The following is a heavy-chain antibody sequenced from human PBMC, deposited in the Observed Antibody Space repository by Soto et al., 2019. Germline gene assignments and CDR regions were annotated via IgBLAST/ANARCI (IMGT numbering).Heavy chain of an antibody. Sequence: QVQLQESGPGLVKPSQTLSLTCTVSGGSISSGDYYWSWIRQPPGKGLEWIGYIYYSGSTYYNPSLTXRFXISVDTSKNQFSLKLSSVPAADTAVYYCARAQGSGFLVSWGQGTLVTVSS. D-gene: IGHD3-10*01. CDR2: IYYSGST. V-gene: IGHV4-30-4*01. CDR1: GGSISSGDYY. J-gene: IGHJ4*02. CDR3: ARAQGSGFLVS.